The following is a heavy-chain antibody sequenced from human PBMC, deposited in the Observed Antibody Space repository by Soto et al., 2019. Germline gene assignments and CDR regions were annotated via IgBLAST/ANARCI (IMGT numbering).Heavy chain of an antibody. Sequence: EVQLVESGGVLVQPGGSLRLSCAASGFTFSSYEMNWVRQAPGKGLEWVSYISSSGSTIYYADSVKGRFTISRDNAKNSLYLQMNGLRGEGTAVYYCERGHIAVGCNGWGFDPWGQGTLVTVSS. D-gene: IGHD6-19*01. CDR1: GFTFSSYE. CDR2: ISSSGSTI. J-gene: IGHJ5*02. V-gene: IGHV3-48*03. CDR3: ERGHIAVGCNGWGFDP.